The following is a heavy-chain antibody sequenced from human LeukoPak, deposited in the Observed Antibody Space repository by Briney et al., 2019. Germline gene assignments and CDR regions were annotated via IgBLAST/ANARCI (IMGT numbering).Heavy chain of an antibody. V-gene: IGHV4-30-2*01. J-gene: IGHJ2*01. CDR2: IYHSGST. D-gene: IGHD4-23*01. Sequence: SETLSLTCAVSGGSISSGGYSWSWIRQPPGKGLEWIGYIYHSGSTYYNPSLKSRVTISVDRSKNQFSLKLSSVTAADTAVYYCARDEYGGNPRDWYFDLWGRGTLVTVSS. CDR1: GGSISSGGYS. CDR3: ARDEYGGNPRDWYFDL.